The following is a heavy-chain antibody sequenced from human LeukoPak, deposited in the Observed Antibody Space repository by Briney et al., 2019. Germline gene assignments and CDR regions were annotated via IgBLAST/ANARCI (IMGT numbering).Heavy chain of an antibody. J-gene: IGHJ5*02. CDR3: AKESGSGRTRWFDA. CDR2: INWNGGAI. V-gene: IGHV3-9*01. D-gene: IGHD6-19*01. CDR1: GFSFDAYA. Sequence: GRSLRLSCAASGFSFDAYAMHWVRQAPGKGLEWVSGINWNGGAIGYADSVKGRFTISRDNAKNSLYLQMNSLRAEDTALYYCAKESGSGRTRWFDAWGQGTLVTVSS.